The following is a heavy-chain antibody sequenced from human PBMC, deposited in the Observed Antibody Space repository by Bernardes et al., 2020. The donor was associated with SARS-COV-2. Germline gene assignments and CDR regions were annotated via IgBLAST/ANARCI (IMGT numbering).Heavy chain of an antibody. CDR3: ARRVPAVAGYGMDV. J-gene: IGHJ6*02. CDR1: GGSISSYY. D-gene: IGHD6-19*01. V-gene: IGHV4-59*08. CDR2: IYYSGST. Sequence: SETLSLTCTVSGGSISSYYWSWIRQPPGKGLEWIGYIYYSGSTNYNPSLKSRVTISVDTSKNQFSLKLSSVTAADTAVYYCARRVPAVAGYGMDVWGQGTTVTVSS.